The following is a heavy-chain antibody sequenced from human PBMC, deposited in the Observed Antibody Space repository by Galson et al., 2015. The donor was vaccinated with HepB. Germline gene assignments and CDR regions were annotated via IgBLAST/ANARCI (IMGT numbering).Heavy chain of an antibody. V-gene: IGHV3-7*03. D-gene: IGHD3-3*01. J-gene: IGHJ4*02. CDR1: GFTFSSYW. CDR2: INQDGSEK. CDR3: ASHARITIFGVVILYYFDH. Sequence: SLRLSCAASGFTFSSYWMSWIRQAPGKGLEWVANINQDGSEKYYVDSVKGRFTISRDNAKNALYLQMNSLRAEDTAVYYCASHARITIFGVVILYYFDHCGQGALVSVSS.